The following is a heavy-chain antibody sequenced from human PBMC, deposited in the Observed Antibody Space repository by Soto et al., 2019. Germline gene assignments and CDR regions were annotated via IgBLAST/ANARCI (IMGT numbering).Heavy chain of an antibody. V-gene: IGHV1-2*02. CDR1: GYSFTKYH. D-gene: IGHD1-1*01. CDR3: ARVAGHKNARFDY. J-gene: IGHJ4*02. CDR2: INPGSGVT. Sequence: ASVKVSCKASGYSFTKYHMHWGRQDTGQGLEWRGWINPGSGVTNQAQKFQGRVTMTRDTAITTTYMELNSLTSDDTAVYYCARVAGHKNARFDYWGQGTLVTVSS.